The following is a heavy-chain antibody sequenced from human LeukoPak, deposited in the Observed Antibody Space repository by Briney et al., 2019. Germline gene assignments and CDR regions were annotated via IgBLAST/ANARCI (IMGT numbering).Heavy chain of an antibody. CDR2: ISSSSSYI. Sequence: PGGSLRLSCAASGFTFSSYSMNWVRQAPGKGLEWVSSISSSSSYIYYADSVKGRFTISRDNAKNSLYLQMNSLRAEDTAVYYCAREGGSYSESYFQHWGQGTLVTVSS. J-gene: IGHJ1*01. CDR3: AREGGSYSESYFQH. D-gene: IGHD1-26*01. V-gene: IGHV3-21*01. CDR1: GFTFSSYS.